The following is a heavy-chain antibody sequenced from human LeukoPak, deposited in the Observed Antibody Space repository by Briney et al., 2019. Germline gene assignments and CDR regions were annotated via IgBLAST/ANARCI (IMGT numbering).Heavy chain of an antibody. CDR3: AKESRQWLVPSLAYYFDY. CDR2: ISYDGSNK. V-gene: IGHV3-30*18. Sequence: PGGSLRLSCAASGFTFSSYGMHWVRQAPGKGLEWVAVISYDGSNKYYADSVKGRFTISRDNSKNTLYLQMNSLRAEDTAVYYCAKESRQWLVPSLAYYFDYWGQGTLVTVSS. CDR1: GFTFSSYG. J-gene: IGHJ4*02. D-gene: IGHD6-19*01.